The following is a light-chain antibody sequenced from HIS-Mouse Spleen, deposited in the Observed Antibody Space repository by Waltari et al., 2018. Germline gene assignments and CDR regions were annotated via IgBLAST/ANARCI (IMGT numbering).Light chain of an antibody. CDR1: SSDVGGYNY. CDR2: EVS. V-gene: IGLV2-14*01. J-gene: IGLJ2*01. Sequence: QSALTQPASVSGSPGQSITIPCPGPSSDVGGYNYVSWYQQHPGEAPKLMIYEVSNRPSGVSNRFSGSKSGNTASLTISGLQAEDEADYYCSSYTSSSTHVVFGGGTKLTVL. CDR3: SSYTSSSTHVV.